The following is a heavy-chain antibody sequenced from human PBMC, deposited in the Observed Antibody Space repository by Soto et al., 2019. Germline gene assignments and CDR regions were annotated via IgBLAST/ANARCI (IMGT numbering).Heavy chain of an antibody. D-gene: IGHD5-12*01. J-gene: IGHJ4*02. CDR1: GFSLSTSGVG. V-gene: IGHV2-5*02. CDR3: AHSVGWLRSHPGLWGLFDY. CDR2: IYWDDDK. Sequence: SGPTLVKPTQTLTLTCTFSGFSLSTSGVGVGWIRQPPGKALEWLALIYWDDDKRYSPSLKSRLTIPKDTSKNQVVLTMTNMDPVDTATYYCAHSVGWLRSHPGLWGLFDYWGQGTLVTVSS.